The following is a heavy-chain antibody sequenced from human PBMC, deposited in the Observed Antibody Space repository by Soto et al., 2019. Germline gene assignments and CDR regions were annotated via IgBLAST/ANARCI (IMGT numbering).Heavy chain of an antibody. J-gene: IGHJ4*02. D-gene: IGHD3-3*01. CDR3: ARRDTSGFLRYFDN. Sequence: QMQLVQSGAEVKKPGSSVKVSCKASGGTLSSFINYPINWVRQAPGQGLEWMGGIVPNVGTVNYAQKCKGRVTITGDKSTGTAYMELSSLRSEDTALYYCARRDTSGFLRYFDNWGQGPLVTVSS. V-gene: IGHV1-69*06. CDR1: GGTLSSFINYP. CDR2: IVPNVGTV.